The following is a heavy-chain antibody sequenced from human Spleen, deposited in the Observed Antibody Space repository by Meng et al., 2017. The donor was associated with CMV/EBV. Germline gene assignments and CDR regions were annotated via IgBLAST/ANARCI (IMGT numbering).Heavy chain of an antibody. J-gene: IGHJ5*02. V-gene: IGHV3-23*01. D-gene: IGHD6-6*01. CDR3: AKDRAWSSSSNWFDP. CDR1: GFTFSSYA. Sequence: GESLKISCAASGFTFSSYAMSWVRQAPGKGLEWVSTISGSGGSTYYADSVKGRFTISNDNSKNTLYLQMNSLRAEDTAVYYCAKDRAWSSSSNWFDPWGQGTLVTVSS. CDR2: ISGSGGST.